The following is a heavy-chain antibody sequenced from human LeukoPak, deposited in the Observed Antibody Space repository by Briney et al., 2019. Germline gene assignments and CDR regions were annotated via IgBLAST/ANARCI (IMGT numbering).Heavy chain of an antibody. CDR2: ISADGADT. J-gene: IGHJ4*02. CDR3: AKDLYSNYGPADY. D-gene: IGHD4-11*01. Sequence: GGSLRLSCAASAFTFSNFAMTWVRQAPGKGLEWVSSISADGADTYYADSVKGRFTISRDNSKGTLYLQMSSLRAEDTAVYYCAKDLYSNYGPADYWGQGNLVTVSS. CDR1: AFTFSNFA. V-gene: IGHV3-23*01.